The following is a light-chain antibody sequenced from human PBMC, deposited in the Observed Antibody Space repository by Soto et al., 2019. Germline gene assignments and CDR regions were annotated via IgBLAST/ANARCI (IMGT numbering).Light chain of an antibody. Sequence: EIVLTQSPATLSLSPGEIATLSCMASQSVSEFLAWYQQKPGQAPRLLIYDASNRATGIPARFSGSGSGTDFTLTISSLEAEDFALYYCQQRSKWPVTFGGGTKVDIK. CDR3: QQRSKWPVT. J-gene: IGKJ4*01. CDR1: QSVSEF. CDR2: DAS. V-gene: IGKV3-11*01.